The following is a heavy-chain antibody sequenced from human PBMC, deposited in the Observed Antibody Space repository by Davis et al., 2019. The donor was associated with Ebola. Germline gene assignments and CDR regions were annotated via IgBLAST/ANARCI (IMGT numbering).Heavy chain of an antibody. CDR1: GGSISSHY. D-gene: IGHD6-13*01. J-gene: IGHJ3*02. CDR2: IYYSGST. CDR3: ARRGAAAGTEAFDI. V-gene: IGHV4-59*08. Sequence: PAGSLRLSCTVSGGSISSHYWSWIRQPPGKGLEWIGYIYYSGSTNYNPSLKSRVTISVDTSKNQFSLKLSSVTAADTAVYYCARRGAAAGTEAFDIWGQGTMVTVSS.